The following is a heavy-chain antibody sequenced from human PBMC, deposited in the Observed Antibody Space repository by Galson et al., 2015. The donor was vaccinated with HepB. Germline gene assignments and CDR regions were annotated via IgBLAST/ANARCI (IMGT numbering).Heavy chain of an antibody. D-gene: IGHD1-20*01. Sequence: SLRLSCAASGFTFSTYAMRWVRQAPGKGLQWVSTISGNSANTNYADSVKGRFTISRDNSKNTLYLQMNTLRAEDTAVYYCANNWNRHDFAYWGQGTLVTVSS. V-gene: IGHV3-23*01. CDR2: ISGNSANT. J-gene: IGHJ4*02. CDR3: ANNWNRHDFAY. CDR1: GFTFSTYA.